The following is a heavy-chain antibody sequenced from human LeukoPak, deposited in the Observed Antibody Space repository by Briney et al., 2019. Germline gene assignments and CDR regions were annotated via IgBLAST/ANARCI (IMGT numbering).Heavy chain of an antibody. J-gene: IGHJ3*02. CDR3: ARGKPRRIQLWLADAFDI. D-gene: IGHD5-18*01. CDR2: IKQDGSEK. Sequence: GGSLRLSCAASGFTFSSYWMSWVRQAPGKGLEWVANIKQDGSEKYYVDSVKGRFTISRDNAKNSLYLQMNSLRAEDTAVYYCARGKPRRIQLWLADAFDIWGQGTMVTVSS. V-gene: IGHV3-7*01. CDR1: GFTFSSYW.